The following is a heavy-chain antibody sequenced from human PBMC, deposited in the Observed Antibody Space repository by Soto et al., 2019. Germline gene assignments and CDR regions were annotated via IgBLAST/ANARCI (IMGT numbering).Heavy chain of an antibody. V-gene: IGHV3-48*02. CDR3: ARYGIRRGRIVVVMIRGKNYYYGMDV. CDR2: ISSSSSTI. Sequence: EVQLVESGGGLVQPGGSLRLSCAASGFTFSSYSMNWVRQAPGKGLEWVSYISSSSSTIYYADSVKGRFTISRDNAKNSLYLQMNSLRDEDTAVYYCARYGIRRGRIVVVMIRGKNYYYGMDVW. D-gene: IGHD3-22*01. J-gene: IGHJ6*01. CDR1: GFTFSSYS.